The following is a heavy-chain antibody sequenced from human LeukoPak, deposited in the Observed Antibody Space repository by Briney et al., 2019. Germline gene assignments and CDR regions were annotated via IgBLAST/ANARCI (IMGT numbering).Heavy chain of an antibody. CDR1: GGSISSYY. V-gene: IGHV4-59*01. D-gene: IGHD4-17*01. J-gene: IGHJ4*02. CDR3: AAHTVTTSY. Sequence: SETLSLTCTVSGGSISSYYWSWIRQPPGKGLEWIGYIYYSGSTNYNPSLKSRVTISVDTSKNQFSLKLSSVTAADTAVYYCAAHTVTTSYWGQGTPVTVSS. CDR2: IYYSGST.